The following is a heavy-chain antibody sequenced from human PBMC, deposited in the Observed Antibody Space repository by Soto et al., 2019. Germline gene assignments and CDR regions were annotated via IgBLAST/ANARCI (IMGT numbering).Heavy chain of an antibody. CDR2: ISYDGSNK. J-gene: IGHJ4*02. CDR3: ARDKGIPMVRGVMGYFDY. V-gene: IGHV3-30-3*01. CDR1: GFTFSSYA. Sequence: GSLRLSCXASGFTFSSYAMHWVRQAPGKGLEWVAVISYDGSNKYYADSVKGRFTISRDNSKNTLYLQMNSLRAEDTAVYYCARDKGIPMVRGVMGYFDYWGQGTLVTVSS. D-gene: IGHD3-10*01.